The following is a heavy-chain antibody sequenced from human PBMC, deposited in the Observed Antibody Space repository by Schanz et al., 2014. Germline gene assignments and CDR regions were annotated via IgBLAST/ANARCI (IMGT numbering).Heavy chain of an antibody. D-gene: IGHD1-26*01. CDR3: ARDPYSASYFPSPPLYGLDV. CDR2: INPSGGST. V-gene: IGHV1-46*01. CDR1: GYSFTGYY. Sequence: QVQLVQSGSELKKPGASVNISCKASGYSFTGYYIHWVRQAPGQGLEWMATINPSGGSTSFAQKFQGRVTMTRATSTSTVNMELTSLRSEDTAVYYCARDPYSASYFPSPPLYGLDVWGQGTTVTVSS. J-gene: IGHJ6*02.